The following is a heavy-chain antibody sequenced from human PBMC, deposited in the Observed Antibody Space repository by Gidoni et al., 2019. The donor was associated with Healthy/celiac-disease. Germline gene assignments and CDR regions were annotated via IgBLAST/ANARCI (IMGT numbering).Heavy chain of an antibody. Sequence: EVQLVESWGGLVQPGGSLILLCAASGFTFSSYSMNWFRQAPGKGQEWVSYISSSSSTINYADTVKGRYTISRDNAKNSLYLQMSGLRAEDTAVYYCAVRYGMDVWGKGTTVTVSS. CDR2: ISSSSSTI. V-gene: IGHV3-48*01. CDR3: AVRYGMDV. J-gene: IGHJ6*04. CDR1: GFTFSSYS.